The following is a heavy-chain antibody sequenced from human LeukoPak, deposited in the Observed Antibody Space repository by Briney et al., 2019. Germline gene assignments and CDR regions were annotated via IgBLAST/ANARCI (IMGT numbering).Heavy chain of an antibody. J-gene: IGHJ4*02. D-gene: IGHD2-2*01. V-gene: IGHV3-30*04. CDR2: ISYDGTNK. Sequence: GGSLRLSCVASGFTFSNYAMHWVRQAPGKGLEWVTVISYDGTNKYYADSVKGRFTISRDNSKNTLYLQMNSLRTEDTAVYYCARDAVVRDCRSTSCPPTYWGQGTLVTVSS. CDR1: GFTFSNYA. CDR3: ARDAVVRDCRSTSCPPTY.